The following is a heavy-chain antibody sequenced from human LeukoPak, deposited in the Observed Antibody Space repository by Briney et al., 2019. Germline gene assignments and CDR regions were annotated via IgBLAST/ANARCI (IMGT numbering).Heavy chain of an antibody. CDR3: ARDPYYYDSSGYDY. CDR1: GYTFTGYY. J-gene: IGHJ4*02. D-gene: IGHD3-22*01. CDR2: INPNSGGT. V-gene: IGHV1-2*02. Sequence: ASVKVSCKASGYTFTGYYMRWVRQAPGQGLEWMGWINPNSGGTNYQGRVTMTRDTSSSTAYMELSRLRSDDTAVYYCARDPYYYDSSGYDYWGQGTLVTVSS.